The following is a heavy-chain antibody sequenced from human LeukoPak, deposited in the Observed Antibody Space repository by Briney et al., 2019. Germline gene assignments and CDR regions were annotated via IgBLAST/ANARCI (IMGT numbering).Heavy chain of an antibody. CDR1: GFTFSSYG. CDR2: IYSGGST. V-gene: IGHV3-NL1*01. CDR3: VQDLWYGEYEY. J-gene: IGHJ4*02. D-gene: IGHD3-10*01. Sequence: GGSLRLSCAASGFTFSSYGMHWVRQAPGKGLEWVSVIYSGGSTYYADSVKGRSTISRDNSKNTLYLQMNSLRGEDTATYYCVQDLWYGEYEYWGQGTLVTVSS.